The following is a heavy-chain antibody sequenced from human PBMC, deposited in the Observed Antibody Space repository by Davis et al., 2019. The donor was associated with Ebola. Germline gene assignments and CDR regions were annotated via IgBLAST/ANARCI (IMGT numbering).Heavy chain of an antibody. D-gene: IGHD3-3*01. CDR1: GFILSDYE. V-gene: IGHV3-48*03. CDR2: IGNSGKRM. J-gene: IGHJ4*02. CDR3: ARDFYDLWSGLDD. Sequence: GESLKLSCEASGFILSDYEMNWVRQTPEKGLEWVAYIGNSGKRMHYADSVRGRFTISRHNAKNSLYLQMNSLRAEDTAVYYCARDFYDLWSGLDDWGQGTLVTVSS.